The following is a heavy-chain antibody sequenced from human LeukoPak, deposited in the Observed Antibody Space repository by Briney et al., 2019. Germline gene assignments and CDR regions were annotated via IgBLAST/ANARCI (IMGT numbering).Heavy chain of an antibody. D-gene: IGHD3-3*01. V-gene: IGHV1-3*01. CDR2: INAGNGNT. CDR1: GYTFTSYA. J-gene: IGHJ6*02. CDR3: ARDRTYYDFWSGYYGMDV. Sequence: ASVKVSCKASGYTFTSYAMHWVRQAPGQRLEWMGWINAGNGNTKYSQKFQGRVTITRDTSASTAYMELSSLGSEDTAVYYCARDRTYYDFWSGYYGMDVWGQGTTVTVSS.